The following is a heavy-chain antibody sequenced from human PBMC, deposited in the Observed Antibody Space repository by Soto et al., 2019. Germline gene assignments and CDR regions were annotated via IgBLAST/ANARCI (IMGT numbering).Heavy chain of an antibody. CDR3: AKRFHAGSNISPLDY. Sequence: QVQLVESGGGGVVQPGRSLRLSCAASGFTFSSYGMHWVRQAPGKGLEWLEVISYDGRNKFYSESVKGRFTISRDNSKNTLYLQMDSLRAEDTAVYYCAKRFHAGSNISPLDYWGQGTLVTVSS. CDR1: GFTFSSYG. D-gene: IGHD3-10*01. J-gene: IGHJ4*02. CDR2: ISYDGRNK. V-gene: IGHV3-30*18.